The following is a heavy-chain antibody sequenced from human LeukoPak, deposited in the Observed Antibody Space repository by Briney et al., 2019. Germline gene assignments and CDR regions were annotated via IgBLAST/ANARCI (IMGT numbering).Heavy chain of an antibody. Sequence: GASVKVSCKTSGYTFTDYYIHWVRQAPGQGLEWMGWINPKSADINYAQKFQGRVTMTRDTSISTAYMELSRLRSDDTAVYYCAGGGGSIFGVLIDWGQGTLVPISS. D-gene: IGHD3-3*01. CDR2: INPKSADI. CDR3: AGGGGSIFGVLID. CDR1: GYTFTDYY. V-gene: IGHV1-2*02. J-gene: IGHJ4*02.